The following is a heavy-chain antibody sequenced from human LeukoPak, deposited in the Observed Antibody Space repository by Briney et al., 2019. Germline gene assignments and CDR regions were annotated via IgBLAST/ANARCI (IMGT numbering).Heavy chain of an antibody. CDR3: ARHGPLYDIWSAQFYFDY. Sequence: PSETLSLTCTVSGDSISTYYWSWIRQPPGKRLEWIGYIYFSGTTNYNPSLKSRVTISVDTSKDQFSLRLSSVTAADTAVYYCARHGPLYDIWSAQFYFDYWGQGTLVTVPS. J-gene: IGHJ4*02. V-gene: IGHV4-59*08. D-gene: IGHD3-3*01. CDR2: IYFSGTT. CDR1: GDSISTYY.